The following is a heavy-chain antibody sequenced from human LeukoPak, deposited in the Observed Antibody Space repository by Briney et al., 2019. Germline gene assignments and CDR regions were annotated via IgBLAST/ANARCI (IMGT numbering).Heavy chain of an antibody. J-gene: IGHJ6*02. CDR2: IYYSGST. CDR3: ARHEPLSPYIHYYYGMDV. V-gene: IGHV4-59*08. D-gene: IGHD1-14*01. Sequence: SVTLSLTCTVSGGSISSYYWSWIRQPPGKGLECIGYIYYSGSTNYNPSLKSRVTISVDTSKNQFSLKLSSVTAADTAVYYCARHEPLSPYIHYYYGMDVWGQRTTVTVSS. CDR1: GGSISSYY.